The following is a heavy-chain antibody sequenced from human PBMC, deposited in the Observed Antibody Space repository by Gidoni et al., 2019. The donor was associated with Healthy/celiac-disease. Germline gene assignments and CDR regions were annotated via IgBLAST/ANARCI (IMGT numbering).Heavy chain of an antibody. CDR1: GGTFSSYA. V-gene: IGHV1-69*04. Sequence: QVQLVQSGAEGKKPGSSVTVSCKASGGTFSSYAISWVRQAPGQGLEWMGRIIPILGIANYAQKFQGRVTITADKSTSTAYMELSSLRSEDTAVYYCARGAIAVAKPDIYFDYWGQGTLVTVSS. D-gene: IGHD6-19*01. J-gene: IGHJ4*02. CDR2: IIPILGIA. CDR3: ARGAIAVAKPDIYFDY.